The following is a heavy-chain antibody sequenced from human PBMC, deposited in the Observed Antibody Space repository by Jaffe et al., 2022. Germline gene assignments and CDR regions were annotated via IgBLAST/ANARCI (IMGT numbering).Heavy chain of an antibody. CDR3: ARGITMVQGVSPYKN. Sequence: QVQLQQWGAGLLKPSETLSLTCAVYGGSFSGYYWSWIRQPPGKGLEWIGEINHSGSTNYNPSLKSRVTISVDTSKNQFSLKLSSVTAADTAVYYCARGITMVQGVSPYKNWGQGTLVTVSS. CDR2: INHSGST. D-gene: IGHD3-10*01. J-gene: IGHJ4*02. V-gene: IGHV4-34*01. CDR1: GGSFSGYY.